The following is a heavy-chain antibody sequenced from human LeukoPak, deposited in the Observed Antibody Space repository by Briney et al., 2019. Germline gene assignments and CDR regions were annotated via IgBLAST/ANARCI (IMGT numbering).Heavy chain of an antibody. J-gene: IGHJ5*02. D-gene: IGHD3-16*02. Sequence: PGRSLRLSCAASGFTFSSYAMHWVRQAPGKGLEWVAVISYDGSNKYYADSVKGRFTISRDNSKNTLYLQMNSLRAEDTAVYYCASCLEDYDYVWGSYRSQCSWFDPWGQGTLVTVSS. CDR2: ISYDGSNK. V-gene: IGHV3-30-3*01. CDR1: GFTFSSYA. CDR3: ASCLEDYDYVWGSYRSQCSWFDP.